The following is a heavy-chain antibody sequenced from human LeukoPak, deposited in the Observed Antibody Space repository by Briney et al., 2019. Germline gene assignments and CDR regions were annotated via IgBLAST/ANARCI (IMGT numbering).Heavy chain of an antibody. J-gene: IGHJ4*02. D-gene: IGHD3-10*01. CDR2: ISGSGGPT. CDR1: GFTFSSYE. CDR3: AKGQSPVISGNYFDY. V-gene: IGHV3-23*01. Sequence: QPGGSLRLSCAASGFTFSSYEMNWVRQAPGKGLEWVSVISGSGGPTYYADSVKGRFIISRDNSKSTLYLQMNSLRAEDTAVYYCAKGQSPVISGNYFDYWGQGTLVTVSS.